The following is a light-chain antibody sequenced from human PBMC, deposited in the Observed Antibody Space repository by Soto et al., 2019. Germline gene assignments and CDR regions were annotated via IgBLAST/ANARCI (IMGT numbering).Light chain of an antibody. V-gene: IGKV3-15*01. Sequence: ETVMTQSPGTLSVSLWERATLSCRSSQSVSIHLAWYQQKPGQAPRLLIYDTSTRATGIPARFSGSGSGTEFTLTISSLQSEDFAVYYCQQYSNWPPITFGQGTRLEIK. CDR3: QQYSNWPPIT. J-gene: IGKJ5*01. CDR2: DTS. CDR1: QSVSIH.